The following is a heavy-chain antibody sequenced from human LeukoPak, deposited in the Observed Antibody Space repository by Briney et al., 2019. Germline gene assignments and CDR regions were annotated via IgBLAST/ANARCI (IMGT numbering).Heavy chain of an antibody. CDR1: GFTFSSYW. CDR2: IKQDGSEK. V-gene: IGHV3-7*01. J-gene: IGHJ5*02. CDR3: ARDRPHNWFDP. Sequence: PGGSLRLSCAASGFTFSSYWMSWVRQAPGKGLEWVANIKQDGSEKYYVDSVKGRFTISRDNAKNIVYLQMNSLRVEDTAVYYCARDRPHNWFDPWGQGTLVTVST.